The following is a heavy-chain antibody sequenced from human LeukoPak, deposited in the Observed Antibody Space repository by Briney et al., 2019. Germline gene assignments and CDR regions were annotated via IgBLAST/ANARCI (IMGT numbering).Heavy chain of an antibody. J-gene: IGHJ4*02. V-gene: IGHV3-30*18. CDR3: AKDGQLGGSSWFTLYFDF. CDR1: RFSFRSYD. Sequence: GGSLRFSCAASRFSFRSYDMHWVRQAPGKGLEWLAVSSYDGSSTYYTDSVKGRFTISRDNSKNTLYLQMNSLRPEDTAVYYCAKDGQLGGSSWFTLYFDFWGQGTLVTVSS. CDR2: SSYDGSST. D-gene: IGHD6-13*01.